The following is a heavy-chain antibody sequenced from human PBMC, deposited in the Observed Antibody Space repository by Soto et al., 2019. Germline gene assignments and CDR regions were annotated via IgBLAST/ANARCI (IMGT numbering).Heavy chain of an antibody. CDR3: ARRQWDVTMVRGVITESNWFDP. CDR1: GGSISSYY. V-gene: IGHV4-59*01. D-gene: IGHD3-10*01. CDR2: IYYSGST. Sequence: SETLSLTCTVSGGSISSYYWSWIRQPPGKGLEWIGYIYYSGSTNYNPSLKSRVTISVDTSKNQFSLKLSSVTAADTAVYYCARRQWDVTMVRGVITESNWFDPWGQGTLVTVSS. J-gene: IGHJ5*02.